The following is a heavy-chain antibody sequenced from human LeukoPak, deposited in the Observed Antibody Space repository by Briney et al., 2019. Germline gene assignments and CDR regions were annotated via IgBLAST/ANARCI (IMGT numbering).Heavy chain of an antibody. CDR3: ARHYYGSGSYPAFDP. D-gene: IGHD3-10*01. CDR1: GGSISSYY. V-gene: IGHV4-59*08. CDR2: VYYTGST. Sequence: SETLSLTCTVSGGSISSYYWSWVRQPPGKGLEWIGFVYYTGSTNYNPSLKSRVTMSVDTSKNQFSLKLSSVTAADTAVYYCARHYYGSGSYPAFDPWGQGTLVTVSS. J-gene: IGHJ5*02.